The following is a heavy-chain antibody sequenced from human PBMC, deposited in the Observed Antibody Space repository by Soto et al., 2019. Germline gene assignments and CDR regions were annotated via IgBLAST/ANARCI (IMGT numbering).Heavy chain of an antibody. D-gene: IGHD6-19*01. Sequence: EVQLVESGGGLVQPGGSLRLSCVASGFTFSTDSMNWVRQAPGKGLEWVAHISTSGANRYYADSVKGRFTLSRDNAKTSLYLQMDSLRNGDTAVYYCARFFGSGFDYWGQGTLVTVSS. CDR3: ARFFGSGFDY. J-gene: IGHJ4*02. CDR2: ISTSGANR. V-gene: IGHV3-48*02. CDR1: GFTFSTDS.